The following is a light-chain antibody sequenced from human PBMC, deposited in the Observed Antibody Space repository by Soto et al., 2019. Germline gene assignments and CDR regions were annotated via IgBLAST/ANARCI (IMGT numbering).Light chain of an antibody. CDR1: SSDVGGYNY. J-gene: IGLJ1*01. V-gene: IGLV2-14*01. CDR2: EVS. CDR3: SSYTSRSTRV. Sequence: QSALTQPASVSGSPGQSITISCTGTSSDVGGYNYVSWYQQHPGKAPKLMIYEVSHRPSGVSNRFSGSKSGNTASLTISGLQAEDEADYYCSSYTSRSTRVFGTGTKLTVL.